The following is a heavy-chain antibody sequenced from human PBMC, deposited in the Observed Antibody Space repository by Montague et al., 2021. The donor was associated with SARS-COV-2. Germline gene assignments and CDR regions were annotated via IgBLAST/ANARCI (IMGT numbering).Heavy chain of an antibody. CDR1: GFSFSEYA. CDR3: ARDRDTRHTTPIDY. Sequence: SLRLSCAASGFSFSEYAMHWVRQAPGKGLEWVAIISYDGSNKYYAVSVKGRFTISRDNSKNTLFLQMSSLRAEDTAVYFCARDRDTRHTTPIDYWGQGTLVTVPS. V-gene: IGHV3-30*04. D-gene: IGHD2-15*01. CDR2: ISYDGSNK. J-gene: IGHJ4*02.